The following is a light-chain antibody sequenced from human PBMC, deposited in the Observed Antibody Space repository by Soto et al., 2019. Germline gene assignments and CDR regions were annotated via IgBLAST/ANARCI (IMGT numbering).Light chain of an antibody. Sequence: EIVMTQSPATLSVSPGERATLSCRASQSVSSNLAWYQQKPGQAPRLLIYGASTRATGIPARFSGSGSGTEFTLTISSLQSEDFAVYYCQQYGRSPGYTFGQGTKLEIK. CDR1: QSVSSN. CDR3: QQYGRSPGYT. J-gene: IGKJ2*01. V-gene: IGKV3-15*01. CDR2: GAS.